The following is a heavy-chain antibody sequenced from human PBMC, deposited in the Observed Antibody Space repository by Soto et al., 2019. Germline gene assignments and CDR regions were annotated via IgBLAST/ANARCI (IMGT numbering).Heavy chain of an antibody. CDR3: ARDGVGPHGMDV. CDR1: GASVTSYY. Sequence: QVQLQGSDPRLLKPSETLSLTCTVSGASVTSYYWSWIRQPAGKGLDWIGRIYTCGNTDYDPSLKRRVTLSLEASPNQVSLKLSSVTAADTAIYYCARDGVGPHGMDVWGQGTEVTVSS. D-gene: IGHD2-8*01. V-gene: IGHV4-4*07. CDR2: IYTCGNT. J-gene: IGHJ6*02.